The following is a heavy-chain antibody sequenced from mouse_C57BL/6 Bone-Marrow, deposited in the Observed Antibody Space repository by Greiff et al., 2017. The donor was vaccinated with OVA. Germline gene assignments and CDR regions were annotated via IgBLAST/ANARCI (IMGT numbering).Heavy chain of an antibody. CDR2: IHPNSGST. CDR3: ARGYYGSSYGGY. CDR1: GYTFTSYW. V-gene: IGHV1-64*01. Sequence: QVQLQQPGAELVKPGASVKLSCKASGYTFTSYWMHWVKQRPGQGLEWIGMIHPNSGSTNYNEKFKSKATLTVDKSSSTAYMQLSSLTSEDSAVYYCARGYYGSSYGGYWGQGTLVTVSA. J-gene: IGHJ3*01. D-gene: IGHD1-1*01.